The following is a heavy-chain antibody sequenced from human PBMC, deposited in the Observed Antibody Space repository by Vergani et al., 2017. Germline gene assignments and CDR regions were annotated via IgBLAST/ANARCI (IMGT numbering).Heavy chain of an antibody. Sequence: QVQLVQSGAEVKKPGSSVKVSCKASGGTFSSYAISWVRQAPGQGLEWMGRIIPILGTANYAQKFQGRVTITADESTSTAYMELSRLRSDDTAVYYCAREVHHSSGYYYHFDYWGQGTLVTVSS. V-gene: IGHV1-69*11. CDR1: GGTFSSYA. J-gene: IGHJ4*02. CDR2: IIPILGTA. CDR3: AREVHHSSGYYYHFDY. D-gene: IGHD3-22*01.